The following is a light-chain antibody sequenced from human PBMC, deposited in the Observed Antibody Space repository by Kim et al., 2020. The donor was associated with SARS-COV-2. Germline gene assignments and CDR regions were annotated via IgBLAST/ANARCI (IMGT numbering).Light chain of an antibody. J-gene: IGLJ3*02. V-gene: IGLV3-1*01. Sequence: SYELTQPPSVSVSPGQTASITCSGDKLGDKYACWYQQKPGQSPVLVIYQDSKRPSGTPERFSGSNSGNTATLTISGTQAMDEADYYGRGWNTSAWVFGGGPQMTVL. CDR1: KLGDKY. CDR2: QDS. CDR3: RGWNTSAWV.